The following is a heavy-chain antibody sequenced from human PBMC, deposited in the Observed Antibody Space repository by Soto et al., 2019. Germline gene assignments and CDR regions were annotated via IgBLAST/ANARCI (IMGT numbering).Heavy chain of an antibody. CDR3: ARVYCSTTTCHVQAFDS. CDR1: GFTFSSYE. D-gene: IGHD2-2*01. CDR2: ISSAGDSS. Sequence: EVQLVESGGGLAQPGGSVRLSCAASGFTFSSYEMIWVRQAPGKTLEWVSYISSAGDSSYYADSVKSRFTISRDNAKNSLYLQMNSLRVEDTAVYYCARVYCSTTTCHVQAFDSWGQGTLVTVSS. J-gene: IGHJ4*02. V-gene: IGHV3-48*03.